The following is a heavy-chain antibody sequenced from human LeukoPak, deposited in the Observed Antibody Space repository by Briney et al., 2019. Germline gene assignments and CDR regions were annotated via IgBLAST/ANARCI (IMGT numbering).Heavy chain of an antibody. D-gene: IGHD2-2*01. J-gene: IGHJ4*02. CDR1: GYSISSGHY. CDR2: IYHSGST. CDR3: ARHGNCSSTSCFDY. Sequence: SETLSLTCAVSGYSISSGHYWGWIRQPPGKGLEWIGSIYHSGSTYYNPSLKSRVTISVDTSKNQFSLKLSSVTAADTAVYYCARHGNCSSTSCFDYWGQGTLVTVSS. V-gene: IGHV4-38-2*01.